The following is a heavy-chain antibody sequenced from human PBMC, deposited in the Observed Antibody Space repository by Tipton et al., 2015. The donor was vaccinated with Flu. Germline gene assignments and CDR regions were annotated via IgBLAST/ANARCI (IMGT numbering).Heavy chain of an antibody. D-gene: IGHD3-10*01. CDR1: GFTFSSYG. V-gene: IGHV3-33*01. CDR3: ARDGYYGSGSIDY. CDR2: IWYDGSNK. J-gene: IGHJ4*02. Sequence: SLRLSCAASGFTFSSYGMHWVRQAPGKGLEWVAVIWYDGSNKYYADSVKGRFTISRDNSKNTLYLQMNSLRAEDTAVYYCARDGYYGSGSIDYWGQGTLVTVSS.